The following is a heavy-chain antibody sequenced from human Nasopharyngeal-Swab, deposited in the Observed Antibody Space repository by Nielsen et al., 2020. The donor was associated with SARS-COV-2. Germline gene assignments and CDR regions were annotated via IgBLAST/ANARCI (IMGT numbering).Heavy chain of an antibody. Sequence: SGPTLVKPTQTLTLTCIFSGFPLSASGMCVTWIRQTPGKALEWLALINWDDHKYYSTSLRTRLNISKDTSKNQVVLTMTNMDPVDTGTYYCARMYSTGYYYYGMDVWGQGTTVTVSS. CDR3: ARMYSTGYYYYGMDV. D-gene: IGHD3-10*01. CDR2: INWDDHK. CDR1: GFPLSASGMC. V-gene: IGHV2-70*01. J-gene: IGHJ6*02.